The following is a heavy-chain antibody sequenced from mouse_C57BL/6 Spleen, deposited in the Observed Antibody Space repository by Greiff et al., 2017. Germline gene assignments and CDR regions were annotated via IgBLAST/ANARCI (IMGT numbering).Heavy chain of an antibody. D-gene: IGHD1-1*01. CDR3: ARFITAYFDV. J-gene: IGHJ1*03. CDR2: INPGSGGT. Sequence: LQESGAELVRPGTSVKVSCKASGYAFTNYLIEWVKQRPGQGLEWIGVINPGSGGTNYNEKFKGKATLTADKSSSTAYMQLSSLTSEDSAVYFCARFITAYFDVWGTGTTVTVSS. V-gene: IGHV1-54*01. CDR1: GYAFTNYL.